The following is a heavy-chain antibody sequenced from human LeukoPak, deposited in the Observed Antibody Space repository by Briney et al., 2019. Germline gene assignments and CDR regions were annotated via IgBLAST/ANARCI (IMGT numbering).Heavy chain of an antibody. CDR3: ARGVEPLAANTLAY. D-gene: IGHD1-14*01. V-gene: IGHV3-53*01. J-gene: IGHJ4*02. Sequence: GGFLRLSCAASGFTVITNDMTWVRQAPGKGLEWVSVLYSDGNTKYADSVQGRFTISSDNSMNTLHLEMNSLSPDDTAVYYCARGVEPLAANTLAYWGQGTLVTVSS. CDR2: LYSDGNT. CDR1: GFTVITND.